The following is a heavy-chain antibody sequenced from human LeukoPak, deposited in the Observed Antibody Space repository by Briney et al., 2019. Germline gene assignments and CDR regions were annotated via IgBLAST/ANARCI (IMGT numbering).Heavy chain of an antibody. Sequence: ETGGSLRLSCAASGFTFSSYWMSWVRQAPGKGLEWVANIKQDGSEKNYVDSLEGRFTIYKDYAKSSLYLQMNSLRAEDTAVYYCARGTSLEYWGQGTLVTVSS. J-gene: IGHJ4*02. V-gene: IGHV3-7*04. CDR1: GFTFSSYW. CDR2: IKQDGSEK. CDR3: ARGTSLEY.